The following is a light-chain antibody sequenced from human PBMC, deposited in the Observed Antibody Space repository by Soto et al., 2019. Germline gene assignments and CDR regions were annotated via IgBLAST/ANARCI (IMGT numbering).Light chain of an antibody. Sequence: ETVLTQSPGTLSLSPGERATLFCRASQSVTSNYLAWYQQKPGQAPRLLIYGASSRATGIPDRFSGSGSGTDFTLTISRLEPEDFAVYYCQQPGTSPPSWTFGQGTKVEIK. CDR3: QQPGTSPPSWT. J-gene: IGKJ1*01. CDR1: QSVTSNY. CDR2: GAS. V-gene: IGKV3-20*01.